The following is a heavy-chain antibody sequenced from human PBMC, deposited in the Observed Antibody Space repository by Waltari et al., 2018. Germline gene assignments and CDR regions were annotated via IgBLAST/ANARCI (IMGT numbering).Heavy chain of an antibody. V-gene: IGHV4-34*01. CDR1: GGSFSGYY. CDR3: ARVLGCSSTSCYSNWFDP. J-gene: IGHJ5*02. Sequence: QAQLQQWGAGLLKPSETLSLTCAVYGGSFSGYYWSWIRQPPGKGLEWIGEINHSGSTNYNPSLKSRVTISVDTSKNQFSLKLSSVTAADTAVYYCARVLGCSSTSCYSNWFDPWGQGTLVTVSS. D-gene: IGHD2-2*01. CDR2: INHSGST.